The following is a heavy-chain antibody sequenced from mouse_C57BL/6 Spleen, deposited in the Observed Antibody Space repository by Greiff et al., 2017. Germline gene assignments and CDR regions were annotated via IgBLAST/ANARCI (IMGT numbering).Heavy chain of an antibody. CDR3: ARGEAYGPFAY. CDR2: IYPGDGDT. D-gene: IGHD1-1*02. V-gene: IGHV1-80*01. Sequence: VKLQQSGAELVKPGASVKISCKASGYAFSSYWMNWVKQRPGKGLEWIGQIYPGDGDTNYNGKFKGKATLTADKSSSTAYMQLSSLTSEDSAVYFCARGEAYGPFAYWGQGTLVTVSA. CDR1: GYAFSSYW. J-gene: IGHJ3*01.